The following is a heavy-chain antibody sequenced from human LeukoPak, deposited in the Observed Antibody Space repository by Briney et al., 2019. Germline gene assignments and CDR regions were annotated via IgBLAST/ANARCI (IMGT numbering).Heavy chain of an antibody. CDR2: IYSGGTT. J-gene: IGHJ2*01. CDR1: GFTVSSNY. D-gene: IGHD3-22*01. V-gene: IGHV3-53*01. CDR3: AGLTYYDSRGYYQRYLDL. Sequence: PGGSLRLSCAASGFTVSSNYMNSVRQAPGKGLEWVSIIYSGGTTYYADSVRGRFTISRDESKNTLYLQMNSLRAEETAVYNCAGLTYYDSRGYYQRYLDLGCRGTLVTVTS.